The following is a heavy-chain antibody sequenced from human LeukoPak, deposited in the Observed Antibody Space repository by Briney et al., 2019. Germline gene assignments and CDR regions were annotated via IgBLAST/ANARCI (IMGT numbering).Heavy chain of an antibody. CDR3: ARAVAGTVGVGYYYYYYYMDV. Sequence: GRSLRLSCAASGFTFSSYSMHWVRQAPGKGLEWVSAISNSGSYIYYADSVKGRFTISRDNAKNTLYLQMNSLRAEDTAVYYCARAVAGTVGVGYYYYYYYMDVWGKGTTVTISS. V-gene: IGHV3-21*01. CDR1: GFTFSSYS. J-gene: IGHJ6*03. D-gene: IGHD6-19*01. CDR2: ISNSGSYI.